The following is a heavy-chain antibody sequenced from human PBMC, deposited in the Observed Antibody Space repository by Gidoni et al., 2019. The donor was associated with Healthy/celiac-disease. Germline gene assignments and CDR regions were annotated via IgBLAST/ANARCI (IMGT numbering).Heavy chain of an antibody. V-gene: IGHV4-39*01. CDR3: ARQAGVLLRKNWFDP. CDR1: GGSISSSSYY. Sequence: QLQLQESGPGLVKPSETLSLTCTVSGGSISSSSYYWGWIRQPPGKGLEWIGSIYYSGSTYYNPSLKSRVTISVDTSKNQFSLKLSSVTAADTAVYYCARQAGVLLRKNWFDPWGQGTLVTVSS. D-gene: IGHD3-10*01. J-gene: IGHJ5*02. CDR2: IYYSGST.